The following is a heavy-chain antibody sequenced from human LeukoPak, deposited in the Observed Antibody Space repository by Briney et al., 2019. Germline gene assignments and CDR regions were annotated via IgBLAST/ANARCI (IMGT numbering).Heavy chain of an antibody. J-gene: IGHJ4*01. CDR2: IKQDGSEK. Sequence: PWGSLCPSCAASGFTYGSYYRSWVGQAPGKGLEWVANIKQDGSEKYYVDSVKGRFTISRDNAKNSLYLQMNSLRAEDTAVYYCARVQRLGRLRYFDWFDDWDQGTLVTVSS. CDR3: ARVQRLGRLRYFDWFDD. V-gene: IGHV3-7*04. CDR1: GFTYGSYY. D-gene: IGHD3-9*01.